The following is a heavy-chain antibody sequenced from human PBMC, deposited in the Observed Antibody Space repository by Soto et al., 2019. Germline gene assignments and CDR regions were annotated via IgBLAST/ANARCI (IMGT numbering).Heavy chain of an antibody. CDR3: ARQGITVTTPYFY. J-gene: IGHJ4*02. D-gene: IGHD4-17*01. CDR2: FYYSGST. CDR1: GGSISSSYY. Sequence: QLQLQESGPGLVKPSETLSLTCTVSGGSISSSYYWGWIHQPPGKGLEWIGIFYYSGSTYYNPSLKSRVTISVDTSKNQFALKMSSVTAADTAVYYCARQGITVTTPYFYWGQGTLVIVSS. V-gene: IGHV4-39*01.